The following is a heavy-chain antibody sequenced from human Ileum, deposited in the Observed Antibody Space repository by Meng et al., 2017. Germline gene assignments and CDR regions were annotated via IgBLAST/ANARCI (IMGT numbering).Heavy chain of an antibody. CDR3: ARHGGYSQDF. J-gene: IGHJ4*02. CDR1: SGSISSNTY. CDR2: ISHSGSA. Sequence: LQEPGPGLVGPLGTLSLTCACSSGSISSNTYWSWVRQPPGKGLEWIGQISHSGSAYYNPSLKSRVTMSVDKSKSQFSLMLTSVTAADTAIYYCARHGGYSQDFWGQGTLVTVSS. V-gene: IGHV4-4*02. D-gene: IGHD4-23*01.